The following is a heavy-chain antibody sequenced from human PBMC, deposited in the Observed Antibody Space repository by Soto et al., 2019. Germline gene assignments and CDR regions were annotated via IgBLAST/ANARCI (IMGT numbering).Heavy chain of an antibody. CDR2: ISSSSSYI. CDR3: ARDVISTSAAGPLGKINWFDV. V-gene: IGHV3-21*01. Sequence: GGSLRLSCAAPGFTFSSYGMNWVRQAPGKGLEWVSSISSSSSYIYYADSVKGRFTISRDNAKNSLYLQMNSLRAEDTAVYYCARDVISTSAAGPLGKINWFDVWAQGTLVTVSS. J-gene: IGHJ5*02. D-gene: IGHD6-13*01. CDR1: GFTFSSYG.